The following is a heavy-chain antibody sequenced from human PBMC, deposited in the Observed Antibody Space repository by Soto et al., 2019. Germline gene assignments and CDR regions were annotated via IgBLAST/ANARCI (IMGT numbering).Heavy chain of an antibody. J-gene: IGHJ5*02. V-gene: IGHV4-4*02. D-gene: IGHD3-10*01. CDR1: SGSISSSNW. CDR2: IYHSGST. Sequence: QVQLQESGPGLVKPSGTLSLTCAVSSGSISSSNWWSWVRQPPGKGLEWIGEIYHSGSTNYNPSLKSRVTISVDKSKHQFSLKLSSVTAADTAVYYCARNEIIVRGSKAFDPWGQGTLVTVSS. CDR3: ARNEIIVRGSKAFDP.